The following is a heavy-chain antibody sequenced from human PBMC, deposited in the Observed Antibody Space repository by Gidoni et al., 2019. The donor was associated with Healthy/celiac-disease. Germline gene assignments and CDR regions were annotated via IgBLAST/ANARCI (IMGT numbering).Heavy chain of an antibody. D-gene: IGHD2-2*01. J-gene: IGHJ2*01. CDR3: AREFIVVVPAANYWYFDL. Sequence: QVQLVESGGGVVQPGRSLRLSCAASGFTFSSYAMHWVRQAPGKGLEWVAVISYDGSNKYYADSVKGRFTISRDNSKNTLYLQMNSLRAEDTAVYYCAREFIVVVPAANYWYFDLWGRGTLVTVSS. V-gene: IGHV3-30-3*01. CDR2: ISYDGSNK. CDR1: GFTFSSYA.